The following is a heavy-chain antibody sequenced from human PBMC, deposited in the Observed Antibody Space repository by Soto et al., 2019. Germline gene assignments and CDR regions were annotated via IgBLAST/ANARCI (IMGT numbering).Heavy chain of an antibody. CDR2: IRSKAYGGTT. CDR1: GFTFGDYA. J-gene: IGHJ5*02. Sequence: GGSLRLSCTASGFTFGDYAMSWVRQAPGKGLEWVGFIRSKAYGGTTEYAASVKGRFTISRDDSKSIAYLQMNSLKTEDSAVYYCTSDSVFLWFGELLYWFDPWGQGTLVTVSS. CDR3: TSDSVFLWFGELLYWFDP. V-gene: IGHV3-49*04. D-gene: IGHD3-10*01.